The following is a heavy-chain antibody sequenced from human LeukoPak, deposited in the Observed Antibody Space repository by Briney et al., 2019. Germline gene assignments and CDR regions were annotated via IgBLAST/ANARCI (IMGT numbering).Heavy chain of an antibody. D-gene: IGHD1-1*01. CDR2: IKQDGSGE. CDR1: GFPFINYW. J-gene: IGHJ6*04. Sequence: GGPLRLSFDALGFPFINYWMAWVPQAPGKGLDGVATIKQDGSGEFYVDAVKGRFTISRDNAKNSLFLQMNSLRIEDTAVYFCARDRMPSEYIGMDVWGKGTTVTVSS. V-gene: IGHV3-7*03. CDR3: ARDRMPSEYIGMDV.